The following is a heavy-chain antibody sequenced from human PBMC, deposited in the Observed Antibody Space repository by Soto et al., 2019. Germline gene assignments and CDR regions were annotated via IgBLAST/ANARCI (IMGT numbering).Heavy chain of an antibody. CDR3: AKIIMVVTADRGRYFQH. Sequence: EVQLLESGGGLVQPGGSLRLSCAASGFTFSSYAMNWVRQAPGKGLEWVSAISGTGFSTYYTDSVKGRFTISRDNSKNTLYLQLNSLSAENTAVYYCAKIIMVVTADRGRYFQHWGQGTLVTVSS. CDR1: GFTFSSYA. J-gene: IGHJ1*01. V-gene: IGHV3-23*01. CDR2: ISGTGFST. D-gene: IGHD2-21*02.